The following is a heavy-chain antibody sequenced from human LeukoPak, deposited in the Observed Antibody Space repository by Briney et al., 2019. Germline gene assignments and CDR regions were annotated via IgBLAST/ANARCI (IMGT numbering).Heavy chain of an antibody. CDR3: ARGGRSSSWVDY. CDR2: TYYRSKWYN. Sequence: SQTLSLTCAISGDSVSSNSTAWNWITQSPSRGLEWLGRTYYRSKWYNDYAVSVKSPITINPDTSKNQFSLQLNSVTPEDTAVYYCARGGRSSSWVDYWGQGTLVTVSS. J-gene: IGHJ4*02. CDR1: GDSVSSNSTA. D-gene: IGHD6-13*01. V-gene: IGHV6-1*01.